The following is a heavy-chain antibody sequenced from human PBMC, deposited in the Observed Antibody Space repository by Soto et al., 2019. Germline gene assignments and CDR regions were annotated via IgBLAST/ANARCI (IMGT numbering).Heavy chain of an antibody. J-gene: IGHJ4*02. CDR3: ARQRTTVVTQSYFDH. Sequence: KASETLSLTCIVSGESISSSSYYWVWIRQPPGKGLEWIGSSYYSGRTYYNPSFKSRVTISIDTSKNQFSLKLSSVTATDTAVYYCARQRTTVVTQSYFDHWGQGALVTVAS. D-gene: IGHD2-21*02. CDR1: GESISSSSYY. V-gene: IGHV4-39*01. CDR2: SYYSGRT.